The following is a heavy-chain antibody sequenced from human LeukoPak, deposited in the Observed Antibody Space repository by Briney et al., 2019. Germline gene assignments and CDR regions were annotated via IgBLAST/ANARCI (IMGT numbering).Heavy chain of an antibody. V-gene: IGHV5-51*01. J-gene: IGHJ4*02. CDR3: ARLDSSSWYLTWQG. Sequence: GESLDISCKASGSIFTSYWIGWVRQMPGKGLEWMGIIYPGDSDTRYSPSFQGQVTIPADKSISTAYLQWSSLKASDTAMYYCARLDSSSWYLTWQGWGQGTLVTVSS. D-gene: IGHD6-13*01. CDR1: GSIFTSYW. CDR2: IYPGDSDT.